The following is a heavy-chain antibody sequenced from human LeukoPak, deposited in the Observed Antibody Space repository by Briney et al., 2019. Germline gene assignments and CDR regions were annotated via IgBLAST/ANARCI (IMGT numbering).Heavy chain of an antibody. CDR3: AVTTVTRSFDY. J-gene: IGHJ4*02. D-gene: IGHD4-17*01. CDR2: ISSSSSYI. Sequence: GGSLRLSCAASGFTLSSYSMNWVRQAPGKGLEWVSSISSSSSYIYYADSVKGRFTISRDNAKNSLYLQMNSLRAEDTAVYHCAVTTVTRSFDYWGQGTLVTVSS. V-gene: IGHV3-21*01. CDR1: GFTLSSYS.